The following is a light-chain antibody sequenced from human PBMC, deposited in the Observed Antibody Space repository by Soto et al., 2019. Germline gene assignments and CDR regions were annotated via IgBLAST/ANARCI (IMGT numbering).Light chain of an antibody. Sequence: QSVLTQPPSASGTPGQRVTISCSGSSSNIGSNTVNWYQQLPGTAPKLLIYSNNQRPSGVPDRFSGSKSGTSASLAISGLQSEDEAEYYCAAWDDSLNGVVFGGGTKATVL. CDR3: AAWDDSLNGVV. CDR2: SNN. J-gene: IGLJ2*01. CDR1: SSNIGSNT. V-gene: IGLV1-44*01.